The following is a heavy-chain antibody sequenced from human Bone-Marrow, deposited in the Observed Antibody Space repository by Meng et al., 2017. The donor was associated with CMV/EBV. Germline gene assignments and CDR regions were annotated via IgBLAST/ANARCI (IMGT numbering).Heavy chain of an antibody. J-gene: IGHJ4*02. D-gene: IGHD3-3*01. CDR1: GGTFSSYA. CDR3: ARASPYYDFWSGYYFDY. CDR2: IIPIFGTA. Sequence: SVKVSCKASGGTFSSYAISWVRQAPGQGLEWMGGIIPIFGTANYAQKFQGRVTITTDESTSTAYMELSSLRSEDTAVYYCARASPYYDFWSGYYFDYWGQGTLVNVSS. V-gene: IGHV1-69*05.